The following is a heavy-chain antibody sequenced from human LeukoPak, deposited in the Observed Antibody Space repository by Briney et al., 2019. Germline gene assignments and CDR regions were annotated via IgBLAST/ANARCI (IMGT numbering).Heavy chain of an antibody. J-gene: IGHJ3*02. CDR1: GGTFSSYA. CDR3: ARGQDIVVVPAAISARGAFDI. CDR2: IIPIFGTA. Sequence: GASVKVSCKASGGTFSSYAISWVRQAPGQGLEWMGGIIPIFGTANYAQKFQGRVTITADESTSTAYMELSSPRSEDTAVYYCARGQDIVVVPAAISARGAFDIWGQGTMVTVSS. D-gene: IGHD2-2*01. V-gene: IGHV1-69*13.